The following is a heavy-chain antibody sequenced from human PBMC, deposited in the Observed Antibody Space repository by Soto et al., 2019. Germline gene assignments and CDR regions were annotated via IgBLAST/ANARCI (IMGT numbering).Heavy chain of an antibody. CDR1: GGSFSGYY. J-gene: IGHJ4*02. CDR3: ARGDDSSDY. D-gene: IGHD3-22*01. Sequence: SETLSLTCAVYGGSFSGYYWSWIRQPPGKGLEWIGEINHSGSTYYNPSLKSRVTISVDTSKNQFSLKLSSVTAADTAVYYCARGDDSSDYWGQGTLVTVSS. CDR2: INHSGST. V-gene: IGHV4-34*01.